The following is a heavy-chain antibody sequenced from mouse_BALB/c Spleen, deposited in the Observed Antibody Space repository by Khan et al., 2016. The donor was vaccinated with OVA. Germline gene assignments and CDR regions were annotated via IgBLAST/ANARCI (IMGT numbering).Heavy chain of an antibody. CDR2: INSNGGST. CDR1: GFTFSNYG. D-gene: IGHD2-3*01. V-gene: IGHV5-6-3*01. CDR3: SRDGYYETYFDY. J-gene: IGHJ2*01. Sequence: EVELVESGGGLVQSGGSLKLSCAASGFTFSNYGMSWVRQTPDRRLELVATINSNGGSTYYPDSVKGRFTISRDNGQNTLYLQMSSLRSEDTGICDCSRDGYYETYFDYWGQGTTLTVSS.